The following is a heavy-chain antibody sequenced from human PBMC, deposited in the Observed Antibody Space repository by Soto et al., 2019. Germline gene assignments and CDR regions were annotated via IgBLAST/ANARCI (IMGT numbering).Heavy chain of an antibody. CDR3: AKDFYGSGSYKDQ. V-gene: IGHV3-23*01. J-gene: IGHJ4*02. Sequence: EVQLLESGGGLVQPGGSLRLSCAASGFTFSNYGMSWVRQAPGKGLEWVSGFISSGGSTHYADSVKGRFTISRDNSKNTLYLQMNSLRAEDTAVYYCAKDFYGSGSYKDQWGQGTLVTVS. CDR1: GFTFSNYG. CDR2: FISSGGST. D-gene: IGHD3-10*01.